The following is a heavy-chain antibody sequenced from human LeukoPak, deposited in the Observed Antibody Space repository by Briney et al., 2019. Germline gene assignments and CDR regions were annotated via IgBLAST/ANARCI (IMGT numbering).Heavy chain of an antibody. J-gene: IGHJ5*01. CDR1: GFTFSTNH. CDR3: VKEGSCTNGNCVSRFES. CDR2: VDSGDAS. D-gene: IGHD2-8*01. V-gene: IGHV3-23*01. Sequence: GGSLRLLCAASGFTFSTNHMSWVRQAPGQGLECLSAVDSGDASFFADSGKGRFTISKDNSKNPLFLQMKSLKLEAPAVIYLVKEGSCTNGNCVSRFESWGQGTLVTVSS.